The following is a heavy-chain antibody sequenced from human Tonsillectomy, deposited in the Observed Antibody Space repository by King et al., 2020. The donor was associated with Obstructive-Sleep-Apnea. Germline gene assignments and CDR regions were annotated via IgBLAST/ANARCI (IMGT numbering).Heavy chain of an antibody. J-gene: IGHJ6*02. D-gene: IGHD6-19*01. V-gene: IGHV3-30*04. Sequence: QLVQSGGGVVQPGRSLRLSCAASRFTFSSYAMHWVRQAPGEGLEWVAIISYDESNKYYADSVKGRFTISRDNSKNTLYLQINSLRAEDSAAYYCARDLGYSSGSGYYYAMDVWGQGTTVTVSS. CDR2: ISYDESNK. CDR3: ARDLGYSSGSGYYYAMDV. CDR1: RFTFSSYA.